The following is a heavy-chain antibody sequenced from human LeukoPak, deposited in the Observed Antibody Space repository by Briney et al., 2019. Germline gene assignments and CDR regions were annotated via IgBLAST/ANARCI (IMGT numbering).Heavy chain of an antibody. CDR3: ARDRRRLRGMNGDGDAFDI. CDR1: GFSVGGNY. J-gene: IGHJ3*02. V-gene: IGHV3-53*01. D-gene: IGHD1-1*01. CDR2: IYSDGSI. Sequence: GALRPSCAASGFSVGGNYISWVRQAPGKGLEWVSMIYSDGSIFHADSVKGRFTMSRDNSRNTLDLQMNSLRVEDTAVYFCARDRRRLRGMNGDGDAFDIWGQGTMVTVSS.